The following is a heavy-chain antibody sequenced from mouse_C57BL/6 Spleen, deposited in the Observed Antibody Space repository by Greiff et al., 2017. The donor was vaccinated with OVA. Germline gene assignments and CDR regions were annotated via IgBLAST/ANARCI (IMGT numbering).Heavy chain of an antibody. D-gene: IGHD4-1*01. Sequence: VQLVESGPGLVAPSQILSITCTVSGFSLTSYAISWVRQPPGKGLEWLGVIWTGGGTNYNSALKSRLSISKDNSKSQVFLKMNSLQTDDTARYYCARNNGVTGTYAMDYWGQGTSVTVSS. CDR2: IWTGGGT. V-gene: IGHV2-9-1*01. CDR1: GFSLTSYA. J-gene: IGHJ4*01. CDR3: ARNNGVTGTYAMDY.